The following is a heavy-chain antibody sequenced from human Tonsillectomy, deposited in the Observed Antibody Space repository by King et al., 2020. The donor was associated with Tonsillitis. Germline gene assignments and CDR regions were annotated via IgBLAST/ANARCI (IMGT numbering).Heavy chain of an antibody. V-gene: IGHV3-9*01. J-gene: IGHJ2*01. D-gene: IGHD1-26*01. CDR1: GFTFDDYA. CDR3: VKDSGGAPSWYFDL. CDR2: ISWNCGSI. Sequence: VQLVESGGGLVQSDRSLRLSCAASGFTFDDYAMHWVRQAPGKGLEWVSGISWNCGSIDYADSVKGRFTISRDNAKNSLDLQMHSLRPEDTAFYYCVKDSGGAPSWYFDLWGRGTLVTVSS.